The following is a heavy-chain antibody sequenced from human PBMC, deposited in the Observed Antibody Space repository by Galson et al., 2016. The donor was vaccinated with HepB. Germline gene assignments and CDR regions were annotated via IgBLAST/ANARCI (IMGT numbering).Heavy chain of an antibody. CDR2: INRDGTIS. V-gene: IGHV3-74*01. J-gene: IGHJ5*02. D-gene: IGHD2-21*02. CDR3: VRDHSVVPATAYNWFDP. CDR1: GFAFSSHW. Sequence: SLRLSCAASGFAFSSHWMHWVRQAPGKGLMWVARINRDGTISNYADSVTGRFTISRDNAKNTLYLEMNSLTAEDTAVYNCVRDHSVVPATAYNWFDPWGQGTLVTVSS.